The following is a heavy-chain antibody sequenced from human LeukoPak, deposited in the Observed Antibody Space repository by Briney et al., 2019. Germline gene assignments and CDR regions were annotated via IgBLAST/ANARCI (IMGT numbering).Heavy chain of an antibody. CDR1: GYSISSGYY. J-gene: IGHJ4*02. Sequence: PSETLSLTCTVSGYSISSGYYWGWMRPPPGKGLEWIESIHHSGSTYYNPSLKSRVTISVDTSKNQFSLKLSSVTAADTAVYYCARLRHRGPMVRSRWYFDYWGQGTLVTVSS. CDR3: ARLRHRGPMVRSRWYFDY. D-gene: IGHD3-10*01. V-gene: IGHV4-38-2*02. CDR2: IHHSGST.